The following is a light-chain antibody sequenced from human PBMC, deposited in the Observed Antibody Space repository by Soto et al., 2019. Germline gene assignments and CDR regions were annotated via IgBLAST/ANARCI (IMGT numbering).Light chain of an antibody. Sequence: EIVLTQSPGTLSLSPGERATLSCRASQSISTSYLAWYQQKPGQAPRLLIYGASTRATGIPDRVSGSGSGTDFTLTISRLEPEDSAIYYCQQYVSWTFGQGTKVEIK. CDR1: QSISTSY. V-gene: IGKV3-20*01. CDR2: GAS. CDR3: QQYVSWT. J-gene: IGKJ1*01.